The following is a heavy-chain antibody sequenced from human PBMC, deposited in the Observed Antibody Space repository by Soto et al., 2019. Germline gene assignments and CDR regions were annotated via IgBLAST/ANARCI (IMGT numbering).Heavy chain of an antibody. J-gene: IGHJ4*02. CDR2: IYYSGST. Sequence: SETLSLTCTVSGGSISSGDYYWSWIRQPPGKGLEWIGYIYYSGSTYYNPSLKSRVTISVDTSKNQFSLKLSSVTAADTAVYYCARGRDYGSGSYEAFHYWGPAALVTVYS. V-gene: IGHV4-30-4*01. CDR1: GGSISSGDYY. D-gene: IGHD3-10*01. CDR3: ARGRDYGSGSYEAFHY.